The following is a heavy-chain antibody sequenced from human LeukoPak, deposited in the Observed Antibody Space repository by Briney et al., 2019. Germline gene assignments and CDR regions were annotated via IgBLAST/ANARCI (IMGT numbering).Heavy chain of an antibody. CDR1: RFSFSNLA. CDR3: AKDARRYSGWYFFDH. CDR2: ISDSGGIT. J-gene: IGHJ4*02. D-gene: IGHD6-19*01. Sequence: GGSLRLSCVASRFSFSNLAMGWVRQAPGNGLEWVSVISDSGGITYYADSVKGRFTISRDNSRNTLYLQMNSLRVDDTAVYYCAKDARRYSGWYFFDHWGQGTLVPVSS. V-gene: IGHV3-23*01.